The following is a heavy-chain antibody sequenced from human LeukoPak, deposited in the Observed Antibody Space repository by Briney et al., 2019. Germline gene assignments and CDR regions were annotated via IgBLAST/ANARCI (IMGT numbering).Heavy chain of an antibody. J-gene: IGHJ4*02. V-gene: IGHV3-23*01. CDR3: AKHRFESGGYHSTD. D-gene: IGHD3-22*01. CDR2: ISGGSGST. Sequence: GGSLRLSCAASGFTFSDYYMSWVRQAPGKGLAWVSTISGGSGSTYCADSVKGRFTISRDNSKNTLYLQMNSLRDKDTAVYYCAKHRFESGGYHSTDWGQGTLVTVSS. CDR1: GFTFSDYY.